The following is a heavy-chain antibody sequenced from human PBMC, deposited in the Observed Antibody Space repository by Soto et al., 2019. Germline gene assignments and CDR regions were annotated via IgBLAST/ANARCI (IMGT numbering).Heavy chain of an antibody. J-gene: IGHJ4*02. CDR3: ARGNRVDIVASNMFYHDY. CDR1: GYTFSRYS. V-gene: IGHV1-3*04. Sequence: QVQLVQSGTEVKKPGASVKVSCKASGYTFSRYSIHWVRQAPGQRLEWMGWINTENGDTTYSQKFQGRVSITRDTAANTAYMELNSLTSEDTAVFYCARGNRVDIVASNMFYHDYWGQGTLVTVSS. D-gene: IGHD5-12*01. CDR2: INTENGDT.